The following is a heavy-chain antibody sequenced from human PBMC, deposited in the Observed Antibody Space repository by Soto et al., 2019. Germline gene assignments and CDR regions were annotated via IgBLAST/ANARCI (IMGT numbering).Heavy chain of an antibody. V-gene: IGHV3-48*01. CDR1: GFTFSNYN. D-gene: IGHD2-15*01. J-gene: IGHJ4*02. CDR3: ARDSFNIVAAVADSPESEDHFDR. CDR2: ISSSSSTI. Sequence: EVQLVESGGGLVQPGGSLRLSCAASGFTFSNYNMNWVRQAPGKGLEWVSFISSSSSTIYYTDSVKGRFTTSRDNDKNSLYLQMSSLRAEDTAVYFCARDSFNIVAAVADSPESEDHFDRWGLGTLITVSS.